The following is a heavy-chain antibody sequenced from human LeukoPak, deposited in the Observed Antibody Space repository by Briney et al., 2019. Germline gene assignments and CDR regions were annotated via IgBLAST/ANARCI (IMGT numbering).Heavy chain of an antibody. CDR3: ARVGSGNFLGAFDI. CDR1: GFTFSRNW. Sequence: GGSLRLSCAASGFTFSRNWMIWVRQAPGKRLEWVANINQDGSEKYYVDSVKGCFTISRDNAKNSLFLQMNSLRAEDTAVYYCARVGSGNFLGAFDIWGQGTMVTVSS. D-gene: IGHD1-26*01. J-gene: IGHJ3*02. V-gene: IGHV3-7*03. CDR2: INQDGSEK.